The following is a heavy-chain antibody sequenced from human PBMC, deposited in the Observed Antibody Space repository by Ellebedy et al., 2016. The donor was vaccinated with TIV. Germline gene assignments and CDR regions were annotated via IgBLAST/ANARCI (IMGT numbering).Heavy chain of an antibody. D-gene: IGHD3-22*01. Sequence: ASVKVSCKASGYTFTANYIHWVRQAPGHGLAWMGWVNPDSGSTNFAQRFQGRVTMTRDTSVNTAYMELSRLESDDTATYYCARVRRGSSGMDVWGQGTTVTVS. CDR2: VNPDSGST. V-gene: IGHV1-2*02. CDR3: ARVRRGSSGMDV. J-gene: IGHJ6*02. CDR1: GYTFTANY.